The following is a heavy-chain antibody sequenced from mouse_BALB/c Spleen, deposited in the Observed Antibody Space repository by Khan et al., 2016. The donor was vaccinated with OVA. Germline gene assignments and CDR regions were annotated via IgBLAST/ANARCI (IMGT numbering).Heavy chain of an antibody. CDR1: GFSLANYG. D-gene: IGHD2-10*01. V-gene: IGHV2-6*02. Sequence: QVQLKESGPGLVAPSQSLSITCTISGFSLANYGVHWVRQPPGKGLEWLVFIWGDGSTSYNSVLISRLTAITDNSTSKAFLQLISLQTADTAMYLYSRAPYYHYNVMDYWGQGTSVTVSS. J-gene: IGHJ4*01. CDR3: SRAPYYHYNVMDY. CDR2: IWGDGST.